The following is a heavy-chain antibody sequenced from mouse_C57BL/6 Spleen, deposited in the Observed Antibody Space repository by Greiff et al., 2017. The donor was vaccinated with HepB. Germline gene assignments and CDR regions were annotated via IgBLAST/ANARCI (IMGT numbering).Heavy chain of an antibody. CDR3: ARSDYGSSPAWFAY. Sequence: VQLQQSGPELVKPGASVKISCKASGYSFTDYNMNWVKQSNGKSLEWIGVINPNYGTTSYNQKFKGKATLTVEQSSSTAYMQLNSLTSEDSAVYYCARSDYGSSPAWFAYWGQGTLVTVSA. CDR1: GYSFTDYN. CDR2: INPNYGTT. J-gene: IGHJ3*01. D-gene: IGHD1-1*01. V-gene: IGHV1-39*01.